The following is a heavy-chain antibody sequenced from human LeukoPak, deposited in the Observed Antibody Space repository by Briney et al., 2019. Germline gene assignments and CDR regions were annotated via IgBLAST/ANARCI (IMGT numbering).Heavy chain of an antibody. D-gene: IGHD7-27*01. CDR1: GYTLTELS. J-gene: IGHJ4*02. Sequence: GASVKVSCKVSGYTLTELSMHWVRQAPGKGLEWMGGFDPEDGETIYAQKFQGRVTMTRSTSMSTAYMELSSLRSEDTAAYYCARGPPNWGYDYWGQGTLVTVSS. CDR3: ARGPPNWGYDY. V-gene: IGHV1-24*01. CDR2: FDPEDGET.